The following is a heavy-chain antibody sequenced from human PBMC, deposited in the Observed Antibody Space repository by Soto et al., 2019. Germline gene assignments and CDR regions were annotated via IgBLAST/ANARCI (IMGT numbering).Heavy chain of an antibody. CDR3: ARHLGVGHVGVISSFYNGLDV. Sequence: QVQLVQSGAEVKKPGSSVKVSCKASGGTFSSYAISWVRQAPGQGLEWMGGIIPIFGTANYAQNFQGRVTIIANKSTSTAYRELSSLSSEDTAFYYWARHLGVGHVGVISSFYNGLDVWGQGTTVTVTS. J-gene: IGHJ6*02. D-gene: IGHD3-10*01. V-gene: IGHV1-69*06. CDR1: GGTFSSYA. CDR2: IIPIFGTA.